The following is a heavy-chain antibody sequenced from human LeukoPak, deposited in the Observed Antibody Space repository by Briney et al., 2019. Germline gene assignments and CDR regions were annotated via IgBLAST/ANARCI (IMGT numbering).Heavy chain of an antibody. CDR1: GGSFSGYY. CDR3: ASFGSSWLDY. D-gene: IGHD6-13*01. J-gene: IGHJ4*02. Sequence: SETLSLTCAVYGGSFSGYYWSWIRQPPGKGLEWIGSIYYSGGTYCNPSLRSRVTISVDTSKNQFSLKLSSVTAADTAVYYCASFGSSWLDYWGQGTLVTVSS. CDR2: IYYSGGT. V-gene: IGHV4-34*01.